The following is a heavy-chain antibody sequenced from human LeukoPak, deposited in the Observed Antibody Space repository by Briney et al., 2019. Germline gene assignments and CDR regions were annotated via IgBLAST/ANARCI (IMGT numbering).Heavy chain of an antibody. D-gene: IGHD6-19*01. CDR2: IYHSGNT. Sequence: SETLSLTCTVSGGSISGYYWSWIRQPPGKGLEWIGYIYHSGNTNYNPSLRSRVTISVDTSRNQFSLNLSSVTAADTAVYYCARRGIPVAGLDYWGQGSLVAVSP. CDR1: GGSISGYY. V-gene: IGHV4-59*08. CDR3: ARRGIPVAGLDY. J-gene: IGHJ4*02.